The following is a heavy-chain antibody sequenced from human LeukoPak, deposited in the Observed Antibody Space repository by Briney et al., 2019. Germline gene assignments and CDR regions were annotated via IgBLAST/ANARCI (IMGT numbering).Heavy chain of an antibody. V-gene: IGHV4-4*07. J-gene: IGHJ4*02. CDR1: GGSISSYY. Sequence: SETLSLTCTVSGGSISSYYRSWIRQPAGKGLEWIGRIYTSGSTNYNPSLKSRVTMSVDTSKNQFSLKLSSVTAADTAVYYCAREFSDFWSGHNIFDYWGQGTLVTVSS. CDR3: AREFSDFWSGHNIFDY. CDR2: IYTSGST. D-gene: IGHD3-3*01.